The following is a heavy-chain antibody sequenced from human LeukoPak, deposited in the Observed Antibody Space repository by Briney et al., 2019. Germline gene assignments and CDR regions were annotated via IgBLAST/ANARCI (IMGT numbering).Heavy chain of an antibody. J-gene: IGHJ4*02. Sequence: GGSLRLSCAASGFTFSSHWMSWVRQVPGKGLEWVANIKEDGSDTYYVDSVKGRFTISRDNAKNSLYLQMNSLRAEDTGVYYCAKDLSSGSRRAYWGQGTLVTVSS. CDR1: GFTFSSHW. V-gene: IGHV3-7*01. CDR2: IKEDGSDT. D-gene: IGHD6-19*01. CDR3: AKDLSSGSRRAY.